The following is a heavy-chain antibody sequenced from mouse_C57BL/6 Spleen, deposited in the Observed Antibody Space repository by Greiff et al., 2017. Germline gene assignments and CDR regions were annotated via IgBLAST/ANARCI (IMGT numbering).Heavy chain of an antibody. CDR1: GYTFTSYW. CDR3: ARGGIYDGYYENY. Sequence: QVQLQQPGAELVMPGASVKLSCKASGYTFTSYWMHWVKQRPGQGLEWIGEIDPSDSYTNYNQKFKGKSTLTVDKSSSTAYMQLSSLTSEDSAVYYGARGGIYDGYYENYWGQGTTLTVSS. V-gene: IGHV1-69*01. J-gene: IGHJ2*01. D-gene: IGHD2-3*01. CDR2: IDPSDSYT.